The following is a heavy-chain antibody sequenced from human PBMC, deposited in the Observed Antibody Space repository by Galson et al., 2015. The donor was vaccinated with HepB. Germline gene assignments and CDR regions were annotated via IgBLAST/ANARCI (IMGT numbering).Heavy chain of an antibody. CDR2: IIPILGIA. CDR1: GGTFSSYA. V-gene: IGHV1-69*04. Sequence: SVKVCCKASGGTFSSYAISWVRQAPGQGLEWMGRIIPILGIANYAQKFQGRVTITADKSTSTAYMELSSLRSEDTAVYYCARGDDSSGYYYRNWFDPWGQGTLVTVSS. J-gene: IGHJ5*02. CDR3: ARGDDSSGYYYRNWFDP. D-gene: IGHD3-22*01.